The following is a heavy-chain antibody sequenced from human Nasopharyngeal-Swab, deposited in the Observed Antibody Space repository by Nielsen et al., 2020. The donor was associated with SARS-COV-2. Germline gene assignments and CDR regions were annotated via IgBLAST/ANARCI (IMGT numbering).Heavy chain of an antibody. D-gene: IGHD3-9*01. CDR3: AKSLGQLLEWFTYDILTGYYSDAFDI. V-gene: IGHV1-69*10. CDR1: GGTFSSYA. J-gene: IGHJ3*02. CDR2: IIPILGIA. Sequence: SVKVSCKASGGTFSSYAISWVRQAPGQGLEWMGGIIPILGIANYAQKFQGRVTITADKSTSTAYMELSSLRAEDTAVYYCAKSLGQLLEWFTYDILTGYYSDAFDIWGQGTMVTVSS.